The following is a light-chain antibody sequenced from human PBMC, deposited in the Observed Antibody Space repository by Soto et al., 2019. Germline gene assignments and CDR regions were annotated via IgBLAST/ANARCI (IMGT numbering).Light chain of an antibody. V-gene: IGKV3-15*01. Sequence: EIMMTQYPSTLPVSPGEKATLSCRASQSVSSNLAWYQQRPGQAPSLLIYGASTRATGIPARFSGSGSGTDFTLTISRLEPEDFAVYYCHQRKSWPRTFGQGTKVDIK. CDR2: GAS. CDR3: HQRKSWPRT. CDR1: QSVSSN. J-gene: IGKJ1*01.